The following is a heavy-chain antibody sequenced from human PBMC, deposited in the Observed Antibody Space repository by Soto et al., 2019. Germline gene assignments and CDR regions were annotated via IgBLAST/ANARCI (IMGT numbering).Heavy chain of an antibody. J-gene: IGHJ5*02. D-gene: IGHD3-9*01. V-gene: IGHV1-2*06. CDR2: INTKSACT. CDR3: ASRFSPPAFNHSDTRDYYNWLDQ. CDR1: GYHFSGYY. Sequence: ASVQVVIKASGYHFSGYYLQCLRQAPVQSLEWMGRINTKSACTQYAQNFQCRVTMTLYTAISTGYMDLSRLSSYDPSVYYCASRFSPPAFNHSDTRDYYNWLDQWGQGTRVTAPQ.